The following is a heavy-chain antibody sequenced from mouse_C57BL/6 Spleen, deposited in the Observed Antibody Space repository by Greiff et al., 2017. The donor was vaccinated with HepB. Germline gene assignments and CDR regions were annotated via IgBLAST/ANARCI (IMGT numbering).Heavy chain of an antibody. D-gene: IGHD1-1*01. J-gene: IGHJ2*01. CDR1: GYAFSSSW. CDR3: ARGADYYGSSYGY. V-gene: IGHV1-82*01. CDR2: IYPGDGDT. Sequence: VQLQQSGPELVKPGASVKISCKASGYAFSSSWMNWVKQRPGKGLEWIGRIYPGDGDTNYNGKFKGKATLTADKSSSTAYMQLSSLTSEDSAVYFCARGADYYGSSYGYWGQGTTLTVSS.